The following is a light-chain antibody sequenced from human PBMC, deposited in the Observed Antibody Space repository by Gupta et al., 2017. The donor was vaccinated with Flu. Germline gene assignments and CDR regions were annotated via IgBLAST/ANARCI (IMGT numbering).Light chain of an antibody. CDR1: QSISSW. Sequence: PSTLAASVRDRVTITCRASQSISSWLAWYQQKPGKAPKLLIYKASSLESGVPSRFSGSGSGTEFTLTISSLQPDDVATYYCQQYNSYPLTFGQGTKVEIK. V-gene: IGKV1-5*03. CDR3: QQYNSYPLT. CDR2: KAS. J-gene: IGKJ1*01.